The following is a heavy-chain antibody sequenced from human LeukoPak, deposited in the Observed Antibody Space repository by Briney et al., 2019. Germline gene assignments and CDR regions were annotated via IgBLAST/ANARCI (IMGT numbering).Heavy chain of an antibody. CDR1: GLTFTDAW. J-gene: IGHJ4*02. V-gene: IGHV3-15*01. CDR2: ITASGTE. CDR3: TTAPTRTWLPYFGY. Sequence: GGSLRLSCAVSGLTFTDAWVSCVRQAPGKGLEWVARITASGTENYAAPVKARFTASRDDSKTTVYLQMKSLTTDDTAVYYCTTAPTRTWLPYFGYWGQGTVVTVSS. D-gene: IGHD1-1*01.